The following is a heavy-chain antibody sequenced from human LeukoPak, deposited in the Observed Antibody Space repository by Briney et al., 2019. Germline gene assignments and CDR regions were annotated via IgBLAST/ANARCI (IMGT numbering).Heavy chain of an antibody. CDR3: ATEIVVVAAGSYFDY. Sequence: ASVKVSCKASGYTFTGYYMHWVRQAPGQGLEWMGWINPNSGGTNYAQKFQGRVTMTRDTSISTAYMELSRLRSEDTAVYYCATEIVVVAAGSYFDYWGQGTLVTVSS. V-gene: IGHV1-2*02. J-gene: IGHJ4*02. CDR2: INPNSGGT. CDR1: GYTFTGYY. D-gene: IGHD2-15*01.